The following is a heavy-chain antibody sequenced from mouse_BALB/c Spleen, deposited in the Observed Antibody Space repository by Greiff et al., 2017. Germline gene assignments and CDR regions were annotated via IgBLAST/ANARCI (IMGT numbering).Heavy chain of an antibody. D-gene: IGHD2-10*02. J-gene: IGHJ4*01. CDR2: IWSGGST. Sequence: VQLQQSGPGLVQPSQSLSITCTVSGFSLTSYGVHWVRQSPGKGLEWLGVIWSGGSTDYNAAFISRLSISKDNSKSQVFFKMNSLQADDTSIYYCARKGYGNYEDAMDYWGQGTSVTVSA. CDR1: GFSLTSYG. CDR3: ARKGYGNYEDAMDY. V-gene: IGHV2-4-1*01.